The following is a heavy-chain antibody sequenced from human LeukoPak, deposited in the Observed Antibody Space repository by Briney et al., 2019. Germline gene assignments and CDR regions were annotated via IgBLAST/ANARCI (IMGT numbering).Heavy chain of an antibody. CDR2: INPSGGST. V-gene: IGHV1-46*01. Sequence: ASVKVSRKASGYTFTSYYMHWVRQAPGQGLEWMGIINPSGGSTSYAQKFQGRVTMTRDTSTSTVYMELSSLRSEDTAVYYCARVAHSSGYYGPSDYWGQGTLVTVSS. CDR3: ARVAHSSGYYGPSDY. CDR1: GYTFTSYY. J-gene: IGHJ4*02. D-gene: IGHD3-22*01.